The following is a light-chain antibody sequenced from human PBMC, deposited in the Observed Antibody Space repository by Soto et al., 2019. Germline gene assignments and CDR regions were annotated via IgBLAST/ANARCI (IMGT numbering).Light chain of an antibody. CDR2: AAS. CDR1: QGIDTS. Sequence: DNQMTQSPSSLSASVGDRVTITCRASQGIDTSLAWYQQKPGKAPKLLIYAASNFQSGVPSRFSGSGSGTHFTLTISSLQPEDFTTYYCQQLHGYPITFGQGTRREI. CDR3: QQLHGYPIT. V-gene: IGKV1-9*01. J-gene: IGKJ5*01.